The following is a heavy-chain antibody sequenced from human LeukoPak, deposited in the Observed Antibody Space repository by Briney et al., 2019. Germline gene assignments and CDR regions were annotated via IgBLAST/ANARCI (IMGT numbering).Heavy chain of an antibody. CDR3: ASASESFDY. CDR2: IIPIFGIA. Sequence: GASVKVSCKASGGTFSSYAISWVRQAPGQGLEWMGRIIPIFGIANYAQKFQGRVTITADKSTSTAYTELSSLRSEDTAVYYCASASESFDYWGQGTLVTVSS. CDR1: GGTFSSYA. J-gene: IGHJ4*02. V-gene: IGHV1-69*04.